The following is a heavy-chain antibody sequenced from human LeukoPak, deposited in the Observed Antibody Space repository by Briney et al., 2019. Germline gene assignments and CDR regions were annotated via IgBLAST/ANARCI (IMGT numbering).Heavy chain of an antibody. V-gene: IGHV4-39*07. D-gene: IGHD3-10*01. CDR2: IYYSGST. CDR3: AGGWRYYYGSGIGKDLFDY. J-gene: IGHJ4*02. Sequence: PSETLSLTCTVSGGSISSSSYYWGWIRQPPGKGLEWIGSIYYSGSTYYNPSLKSRVTISVDTSKNQFSLKLSSVTAADTAVYYCAGGWRYYYGSGIGKDLFDYWGQGTLVTVSS. CDR1: GGSISSSSYY.